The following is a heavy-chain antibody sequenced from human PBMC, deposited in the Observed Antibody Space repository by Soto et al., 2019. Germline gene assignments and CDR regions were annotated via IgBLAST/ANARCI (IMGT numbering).Heavy chain of an antibody. J-gene: IGHJ6*02. Sequence: EVQLLGSGGGLVQPGGSLRLSCEASGFTFSAYVMSWVRQAPGQGLEWVSTISGGGGNTYYADSVKGRFTVSRDNSKNTLYLQMNSLRAADTAVYYCAKDSSEVVVAIANWEGYYYGMDVWGQGTTVTVSS. D-gene: IGHD2-21*01. V-gene: IGHV3-23*01. CDR3: AKDSSEVVVAIANWEGYYYGMDV. CDR2: ISGGGGNT. CDR1: GFTFSAYV.